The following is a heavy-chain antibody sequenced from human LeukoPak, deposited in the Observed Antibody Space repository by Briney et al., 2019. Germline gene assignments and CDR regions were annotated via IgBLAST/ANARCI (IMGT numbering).Heavy chain of an antibody. V-gene: IGHV3-23*01. CDR3: AKDEGDY. CDR2: ISGSGGST. CDR1: GFIFSSDS. J-gene: IGHJ4*02. Sequence: GGSLRLSCATSGFIFSSDSMIWVRQAPGKGLEWVSAISGSGGSTYYADSVKGRFTISRDNSKNTLYLQMNSLRAEDTAVYYCAKDEGDYWGQGTLVTVSS.